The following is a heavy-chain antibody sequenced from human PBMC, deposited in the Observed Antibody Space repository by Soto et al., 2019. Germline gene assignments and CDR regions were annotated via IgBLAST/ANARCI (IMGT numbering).Heavy chain of an antibody. D-gene: IGHD2-15*01. CDR3: AKGGSCCYWLIDT. J-gene: IGHJ2*01. Sequence: SSTXSLTCTVSVFSIINYYFIWFRLPAGKGLELIGYIHNNENTIYNPSLKSRVSISGEKSKNQLSLKLNSVSSADRAVYYCAKGGSCCYWLIDTWGRGTLVKVSS. V-gene: IGHV4-59*01. CDR1: VFSIINYY. CDR2: IHNNENT.